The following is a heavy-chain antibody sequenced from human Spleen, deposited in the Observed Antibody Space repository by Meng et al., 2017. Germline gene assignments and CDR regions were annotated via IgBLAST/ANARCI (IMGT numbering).Heavy chain of an antibody. J-gene: IGHJ4*02. CDR2: INHRGNT. Sequence: QVQLPRVGEGPLKPSETLSLTRVVSGGSFSDYYWSWTRQPPGKGLEWIGEINHRGNTNYNSFLESRVTISVDTSQNSLSLKLSSVTAADSAVYYCARGPTTVAHDFDYWGQGTLVTASS. D-gene: IGHD4-11*01. CDR3: ARGPTTVAHDFDY. V-gene: IGHV4-34*01. CDR1: GGSFSDYY.